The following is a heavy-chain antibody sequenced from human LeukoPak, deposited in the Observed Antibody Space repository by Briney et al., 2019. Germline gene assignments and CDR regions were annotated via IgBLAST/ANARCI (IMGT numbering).Heavy chain of an antibody. Sequence: GGSLRLSCAASGFTFSSYAMHWVRQAPGKGLEWVAVISYDGSNKYYADSVKGRFTISRDNSKNTLYLQMNSLRAEDTAVYYCARGLVVVAAIDAFDIWGQGTMVTVSS. V-gene: IGHV3-30*04. D-gene: IGHD2-15*01. CDR1: GFTFSSYA. CDR2: ISYDGSNK. CDR3: ARGLVVVAAIDAFDI. J-gene: IGHJ3*02.